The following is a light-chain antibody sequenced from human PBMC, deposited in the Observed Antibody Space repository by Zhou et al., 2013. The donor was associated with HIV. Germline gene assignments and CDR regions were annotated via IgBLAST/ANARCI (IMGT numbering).Light chain of an antibody. CDR3: QQSYSTPLT. CDR2: AAS. J-gene: IGKJ4*01. CDR1: HSISTD. Sequence: DIQMTQSPSSLSVSVGDRVTIICRASHSISTDLNWYQQKPGKVPKLLIYAASSLQSGVPSRFSGSGSGTDFTLTISSLQPEDFATYYCQQSYSTPLTFGGGTKVEIK. V-gene: IGKV1-39*01.